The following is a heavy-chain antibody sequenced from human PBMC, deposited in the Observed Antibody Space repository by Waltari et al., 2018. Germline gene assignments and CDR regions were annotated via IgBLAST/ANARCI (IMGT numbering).Heavy chain of an antibody. J-gene: IGHJ4*02. CDR2: MNPNSGAT. V-gene: IGHV1-8*01. D-gene: IGHD2-8*01. CDR1: GYTFTSYH. CDR3: ARGVDAGVDY. Sequence: QVHLVQSGAEVMQPGASVKVSCKASGYTFTSYHINWVRQATGQGLGWMGSMNPNSGATGYSQKFQCRVTMTRDTSISTAYMELSSLKSDDTAFYYCARGVDAGVDYWGQGTLVTVSS.